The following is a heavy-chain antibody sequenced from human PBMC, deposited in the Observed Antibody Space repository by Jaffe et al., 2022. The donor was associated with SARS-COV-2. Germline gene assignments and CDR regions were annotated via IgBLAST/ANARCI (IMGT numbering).Heavy chain of an antibody. Sequence: EVQLVESGGGLVQPGRSLRLSCAASGFTFDDYAMHWVRQAPGKGLEWVSGISWNSGSIGYADSVKGRFTISRDNAKNSLYLQMNSLRAEDTALYYCAKDIKYDSSGPIFDYWGQGTLVTVSS. CDR3: AKDIKYDSSGPIFDY. CDR2: ISWNSGSI. D-gene: IGHD3-22*01. J-gene: IGHJ4*02. V-gene: IGHV3-9*01. CDR1: GFTFDDYA.